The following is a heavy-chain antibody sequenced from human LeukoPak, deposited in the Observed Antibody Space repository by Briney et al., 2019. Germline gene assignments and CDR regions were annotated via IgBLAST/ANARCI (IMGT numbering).Heavy chain of an antibody. CDR3: MGYGGNSF. Sequence: GGSLRLSCVASGFTVSDNHVSWVRQAPGKGLEWVSLIDNVGGTYYADSVKGRFTISREHSENTLYLQMNSLRAENTALYYCMGYGGNSFWGQGTLVTVPS. D-gene: IGHD4-23*01. CDR1: GFTVSDNH. J-gene: IGHJ4*02. CDR2: IDNVGGT. V-gene: IGHV3-66*01.